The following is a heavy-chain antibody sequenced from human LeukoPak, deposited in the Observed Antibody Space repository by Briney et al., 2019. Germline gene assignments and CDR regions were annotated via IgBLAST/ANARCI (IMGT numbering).Heavy chain of an antibody. V-gene: IGHV1-69*13. J-gene: IGHJ4*02. CDR1: GGTFSSYA. CDR3: ARDPVVTAIQGGYYFDY. D-gene: IGHD2-21*02. CDR2: IIPILGTA. Sequence: SVKVSCKASGGTFSSYAISWVRQAPGQGLEWMGGIIPILGTANYAQKFQGRVTITADESTSTAYMELSSLRSEDTAVYYCARDPVVTAIQGGYYFDYWGQGTLVTVSS.